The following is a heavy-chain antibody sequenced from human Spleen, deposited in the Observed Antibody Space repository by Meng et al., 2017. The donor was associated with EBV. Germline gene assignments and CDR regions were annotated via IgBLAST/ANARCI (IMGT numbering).Heavy chain of an antibody. CDR1: GIKFWTYG. J-gene: IGHJ4*02. D-gene: IGHD6-13*01. CDR2: ISNDGSSE. V-gene: IGHV3-33*01. CDR3: ATYSSPIDY. Sequence: VQLGGAGGGVVQPGRSGRLSVAASGIKFWTYGMHWVRQAPGKGLEWVAAISNDGSSEYYAESVKGRFTISRDNSMDILYLQMNSLRVEDTAVYYCATYSSPIDYWGQGTLVTVSS.